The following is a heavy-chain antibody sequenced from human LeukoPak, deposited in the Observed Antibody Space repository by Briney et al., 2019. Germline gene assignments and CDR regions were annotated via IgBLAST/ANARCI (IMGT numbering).Heavy chain of an antibody. V-gene: IGHV4-34*01. CDR2: INHSGST. CDR1: GGSFSGYY. Sequence: SETLSLTCAVYGGSFSGYYWSWIRQPPGKGLEWIGEINHSGSTNYNPSLKSRVTISVDTSKNQISLKLRSVTAADTARYYCARLRGSYGGDAFDIWGQGSMVSVSS. D-gene: IGHD1-26*01. CDR3: ARLRGSYGGDAFDI. J-gene: IGHJ3*02.